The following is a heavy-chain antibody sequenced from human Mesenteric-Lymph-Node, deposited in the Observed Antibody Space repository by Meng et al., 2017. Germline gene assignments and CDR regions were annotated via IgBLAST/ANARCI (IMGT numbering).Heavy chain of an antibody. CDR3: ARDDGVPSDAFDI. J-gene: IGHJ3*02. CDR2: INPNSGGT. D-gene: IGHD2-2*01. CDR1: GYTFTGYY. V-gene: IGHV1-2*06. Sequence: ASVKVSCKASGYTFTGYYMHWVRQAPGQGLEWMGRINPNSGGTNYAQKFQGRVTMTRDTSISTAYMELSRLRSDDTAVYYCARDDGVPSDAFDIWGQGTMVTVSS.